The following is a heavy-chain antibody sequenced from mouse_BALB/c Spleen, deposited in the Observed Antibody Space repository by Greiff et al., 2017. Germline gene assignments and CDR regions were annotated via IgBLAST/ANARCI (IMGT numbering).Heavy chain of an antibody. J-gene: IGHJ4*01. V-gene: IGHV1-18*01. Sequence: EVQLQQSGPELVKPGASVKIPCKASGYTFTDYNMDWVKQSHGKSLEWIGDINPNNGGTIYNQKFKGKATLTVDKSSSTAYMELRSLTSEDTAVYYCARRWLCYYAMDYWGQGTSVTVSS. D-gene: IGHD1-1*02. CDR1: GYTFTDYN. CDR2: INPNNGGT. CDR3: ARRWLCYYAMDY.